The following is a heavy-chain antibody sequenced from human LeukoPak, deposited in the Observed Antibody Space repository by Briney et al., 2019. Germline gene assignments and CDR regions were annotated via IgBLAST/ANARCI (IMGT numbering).Heavy chain of an antibody. CDR2: INHSGST. V-gene: IGHV4-34*01. CDR3: ARARYGSGSLDS. CDR1: GDSFSGHY. D-gene: IGHD3-10*01. J-gene: IGHJ4*02. Sequence: SSDTLSLPCAVYGDSFSGHYWTWTRQPPARGREWIGEINHSGSTTSNPSLNNRVTISVDTSKNQFSLKLTSVTAADTAVYYCARARYGSGSLDSWGQGTLVTVSS.